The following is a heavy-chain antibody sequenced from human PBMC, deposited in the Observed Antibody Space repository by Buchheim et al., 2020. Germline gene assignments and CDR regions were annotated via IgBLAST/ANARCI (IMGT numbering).Heavy chain of an antibody. CDR2: VKSDGSTT. CDR1: GFTFSSYW. CDR3: VIGGHVAGPNMGFSFY. V-gene: IGHV3-74*01. Sequence: EVQLVESGGGLVQPGGSLRLSCAASGFTFSSYWMHWVRQVPGKGLVWVSNVKSDGSTTNYADSVKGRFTISRDNARNTLYLQINSLRAEDTAVYYCVIGGHVAGPNMGFSFYWGQGTL. D-gene: IGHD2-2*01. J-gene: IGHJ4*02.